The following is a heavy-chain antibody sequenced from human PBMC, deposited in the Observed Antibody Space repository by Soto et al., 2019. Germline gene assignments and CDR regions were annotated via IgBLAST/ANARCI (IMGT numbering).Heavy chain of an antibody. Sequence: PSETLSLTCTVSGGSISSGDYYWSWIRQPPGKGLEWIGYIYYSGSTYYNPSLKSRVTISVDTSKNQFSLKLSSVTAADTAVYYCAREDFGRGYSYGRPLYYFDYWGQGTLVTVSS. CDR1: GGSISSGDYY. CDR3: AREDFGRGYSYGRPLYYFDY. J-gene: IGHJ4*02. D-gene: IGHD5-18*01. CDR2: IYYSGST. V-gene: IGHV4-30-4*01.